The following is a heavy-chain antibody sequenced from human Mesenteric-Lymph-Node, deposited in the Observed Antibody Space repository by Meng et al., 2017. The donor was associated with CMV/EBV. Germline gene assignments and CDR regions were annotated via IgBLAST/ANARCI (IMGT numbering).Heavy chain of an antibody. CDR2: MNGGATAK. Sequence: GESLKISCAASGCIYSNYWMSWVRQAPGKGLEWVANMNGGATAKFYVGSVRGRFTISRDNAMNALYLQINSLTVEDTAIYYCATSKDSPGNDWGQGTLVTVSS. CDR1: GCIYSNYW. J-gene: IGHJ4*02. CDR3: ATSKDSPGND. V-gene: IGHV3-7*01. D-gene: IGHD2/OR15-2a*01.